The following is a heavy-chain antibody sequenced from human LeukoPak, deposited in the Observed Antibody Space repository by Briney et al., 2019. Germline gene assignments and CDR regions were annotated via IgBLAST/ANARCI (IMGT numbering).Heavy chain of an antibody. CDR3: ARLLSWELTNWFDP. D-gene: IGHD1-26*01. J-gene: IGHJ5*02. Sequence: SETLSLTCTVFGGSISSSTNYWGWVRQPPGKGLEWIGSIYNSGSTYYKPSIQSRLSISVDTSKNQFSLKLSSVTVADTAVYYCARLLSWELTNWFDPWGQGILVTVSS. CDR1: GGSISSSTNY. CDR2: IYNSGST. V-gene: IGHV4-39*01.